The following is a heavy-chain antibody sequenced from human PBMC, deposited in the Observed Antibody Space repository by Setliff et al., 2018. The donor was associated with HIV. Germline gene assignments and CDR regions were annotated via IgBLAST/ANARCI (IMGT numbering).Heavy chain of an antibody. CDR1: GFTFSSYW. CDR3: VRDYMWAFDY. Sequence: LRLSCAASGFTFSSYWMSWVRQAPGKGLEWVANIKQDGSEKYYPDSVKGRFTTSRDNARNSLYLEMNSLRADDTAVYYCVRDYMWAFDYWGQGTLVTVSS. J-gene: IGHJ4*02. D-gene: IGHD1-26*01. V-gene: IGHV3-7*01. CDR2: IKQDGSEK.